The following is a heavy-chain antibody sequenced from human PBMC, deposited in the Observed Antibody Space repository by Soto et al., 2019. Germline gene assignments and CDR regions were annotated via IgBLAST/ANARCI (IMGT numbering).Heavy chain of an antibody. J-gene: IGHJ2*01. D-gene: IGHD3-22*01. CDR1: GFTFSTYN. CDR2: IPSTSIPI. V-gene: IGHV3-48*01. Sequence: PGRSLRLSCAASGFTFSTYNMVWVRQAPGKGLEWLSYIPSTSIPIYYANSVKGRFTISRDNARNSLYLQMNSLRAEDTAVYYCARYYDSSGPDLWGRGTLVTVSS. CDR3: ARYYDSSGPDL.